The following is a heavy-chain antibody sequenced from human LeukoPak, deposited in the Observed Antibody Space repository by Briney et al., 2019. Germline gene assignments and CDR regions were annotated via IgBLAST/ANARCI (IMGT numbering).Heavy chain of an antibody. V-gene: IGHV3-53*01. J-gene: IGHJ4*02. CDR2: IYSGGST. Sequence: GGSLRLSCAASELTLSSNYMSWIRQAPGRGLEWVSFIYSGGSTYYADSVRGRFIISRDNAKNSLYLQMNGLRAEDTAVYYCARDLNWETYWGQGTLVSVSS. CDR3: ARDLNWETY. D-gene: IGHD7-27*01. CDR1: ELTLSSNY.